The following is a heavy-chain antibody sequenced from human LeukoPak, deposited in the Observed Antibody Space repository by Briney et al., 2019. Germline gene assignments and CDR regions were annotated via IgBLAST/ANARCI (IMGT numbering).Heavy chain of an antibody. CDR3: ARDNSVEDTAWWFDP. CDR2: INPSSGVT. D-gene: IGHD4-23*01. J-gene: IGHJ5*02. V-gene: IGHV1-2*02. CDR1: GYTFTVYY. Sequence: ASVKVSCKASGYTFTVYYMHWVRQAPGQGLEWMGWINPSSGVTNFTQKFQGRVTMTRDTSISTAYMELRSLRSEDTAVYYCARDNSVEDTAWWFDPWGQGTLVTVSS.